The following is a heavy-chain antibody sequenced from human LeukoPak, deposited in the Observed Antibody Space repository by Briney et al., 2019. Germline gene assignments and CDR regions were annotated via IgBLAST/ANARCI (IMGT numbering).Heavy chain of an antibody. D-gene: IGHD6-13*01. Sequence: TPSETLSLTCAVYGGSFSGYYWSWIRQPPGKGLEWIGEINHSGSTNYNPSLKSRVTISVDTSKNQFSLKLSSVTAADTAVYYCARSGHIAAGVWNYYYYYMDVWGKGTTVTVSS. CDR3: ARSGHIAAGVWNYYYYYMDV. CDR2: INHSGST. V-gene: IGHV4-34*01. CDR1: GGSFSGYY. J-gene: IGHJ6*03.